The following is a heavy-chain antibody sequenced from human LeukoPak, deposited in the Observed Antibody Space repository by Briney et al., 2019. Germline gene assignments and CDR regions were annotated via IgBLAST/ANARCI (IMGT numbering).Heavy chain of an antibody. Sequence: GGSLRLSCAASGFIFNKAWMNWVRQAPGKGPEWVGRIKSNNDGGTTDYASPVEGRFVISRDDSKNTINLQMNRLIIDDTAIYYCTPVMVEDRGFWGQGTLVTVSS. J-gene: IGHJ4*02. CDR2: IKSNNDGGTT. CDR3: TPVMVEDRGF. CDR1: GFIFNKAW. D-gene: IGHD2-21*01. V-gene: IGHV3-15*01.